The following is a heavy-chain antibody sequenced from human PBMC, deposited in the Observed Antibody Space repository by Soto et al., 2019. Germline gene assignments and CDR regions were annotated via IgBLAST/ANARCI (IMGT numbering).Heavy chain of an antibody. Sequence: QVQLVQSGAEVKKPGASVKVSCKASGYTFTGYYMHWVRQAPGQGLEWMGWINPNSGGTNYAQKFQGWVTMTRDTSISTAYMELRRLRSDDTAVYYCAREPYYDSSGSKAFDIWGQGTMVTVSS. J-gene: IGHJ3*02. V-gene: IGHV1-2*04. CDR1: GYTFTGYY. CDR3: AREPYYDSSGSKAFDI. CDR2: INPNSGGT. D-gene: IGHD3-22*01.